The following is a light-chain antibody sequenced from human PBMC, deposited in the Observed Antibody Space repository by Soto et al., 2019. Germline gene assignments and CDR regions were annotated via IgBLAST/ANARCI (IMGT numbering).Light chain of an antibody. CDR1: QSVNSN. CDR3: QQYGSLSWT. J-gene: IGKJ1*01. Sequence: IVLTQSPGTLSLSPGDRATLSCRASQSVNSNLAWYQQKPGQTPRLLIYGASTRATGIPDRFSGSGSGTDFTLTISGLEPEDFAVYYCQQYGSLSWTFGQGTKVDIK. V-gene: IGKV3-20*01. CDR2: GAS.